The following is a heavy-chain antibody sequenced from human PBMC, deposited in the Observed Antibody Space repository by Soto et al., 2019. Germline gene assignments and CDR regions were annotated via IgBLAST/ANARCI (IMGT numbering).Heavy chain of an antibody. D-gene: IGHD3-22*01. CDR1: GGTFSSYA. CDR3: ARRKNYYDSSGYYSHFDY. Sequence: VQLVQSGAEVKKPGSSVKVSCKASGGTFSSYAISWVRQAPGQGLEWMGGIIPIFGTANYAQKFQGRVTITADESTSTAYMELSSLRSEDTAVYYCARRKNYYDSSGYYSHFDYWGQGTLVTVSS. V-gene: IGHV1-69*01. CDR2: IIPIFGTA. J-gene: IGHJ4*02.